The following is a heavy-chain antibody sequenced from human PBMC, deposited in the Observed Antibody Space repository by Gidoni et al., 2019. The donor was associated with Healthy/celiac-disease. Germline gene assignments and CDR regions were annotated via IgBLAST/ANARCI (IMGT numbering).Heavy chain of an antibody. CDR2: ISWDGGST. J-gene: IGHJ6*02. V-gene: IGHV3-43*01. Sequence: EVQLVESGGVVVQPGGSLRLSCAASGFTFDDYTMHWVRQAPGKGLEWVSLISWDGGSTYYADSVKGRFTISRDNSKNSLYLQMNSLRTEDTALYYCAKDDTGYYYGMDVWGQGTTVTVSS. CDR3: AKDDTGYYYGMDV. CDR1: GFTFDDYT.